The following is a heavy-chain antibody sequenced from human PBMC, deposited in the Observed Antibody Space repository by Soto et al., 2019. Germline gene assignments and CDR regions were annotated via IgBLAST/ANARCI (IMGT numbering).Heavy chain of an antibody. D-gene: IGHD5-18*01. CDR1: GGSISSGGYY. V-gene: IGHV4-31*03. Sequence: PSETLSLTSTFSGGSISSGGYYWSWIRQHPGKGLEWIGYIYYSGSTYYNPSLKSRVTISVDTSKNQFSLKLSSVTAADTAVYYCARVDTAMAPVFDYWGQGTLVTVSS. CDR2: IYYSGST. CDR3: ARVDTAMAPVFDY. J-gene: IGHJ4*02.